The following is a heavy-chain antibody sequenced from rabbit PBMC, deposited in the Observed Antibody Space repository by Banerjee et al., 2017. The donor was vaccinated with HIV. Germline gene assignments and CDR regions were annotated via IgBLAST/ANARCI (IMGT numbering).Heavy chain of an antibody. V-gene: IGHV1S45*01. CDR1: GFSFSDKYV. D-gene: IGHD7-1*01. CDR2: ISAGSSGTT. CDR3: ARDRDGDAGYGSLAL. J-gene: IGHJ4*01. Sequence: QEQLVESGGGLVKPEGSLTLTCKASGFSFSDKYVMCWVRQAPGKGLEWIGCISAGSSGTTYYASWAKGRFTISKTSSTTVTLQMTSLTAADTATYFCARDRDGDAGYGSLALWGPGTLVTVS.